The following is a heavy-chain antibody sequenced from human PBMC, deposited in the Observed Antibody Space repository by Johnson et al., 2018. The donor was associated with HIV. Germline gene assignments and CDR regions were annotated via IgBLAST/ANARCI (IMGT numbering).Heavy chain of an antibody. V-gene: IGHV3-13*01. CDR3: AREMGWLVLYYAVDI. J-gene: IGHJ3*02. D-gene: IGHD6-19*01. CDR1: GFTFSSYD. CDR2: IGPAADT. Sequence: VQLVESGGGLVQPGGSLRLSCAASGFTFSSYDIHWVRQATGKGLESVSPIGPAADTYYPGSVKGRFTISRDNAKNSLYLPMNSLRAEDTAVYYCAREMGWLVLYYAVDIWGQGTMVTVSS.